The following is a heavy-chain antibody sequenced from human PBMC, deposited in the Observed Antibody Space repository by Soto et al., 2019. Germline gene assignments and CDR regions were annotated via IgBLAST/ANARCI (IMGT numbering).Heavy chain of an antibody. J-gene: IGHJ3*02. CDR3: ARDGAAAGIDAFDI. Sequence: GGSLRLSCAASGFTFSSYWMSWVRQAPGKGLEWVANIKQDGSEKYYVDSVKGRFTISRDNAKNSLYLQMNSLRADDTAVYYCARDGAAAGIDAFDIWGQGTMVTVSS. CDR1: GFTFSSYW. CDR2: IKQDGSEK. D-gene: IGHD6-13*01. V-gene: IGHV3-7*01.